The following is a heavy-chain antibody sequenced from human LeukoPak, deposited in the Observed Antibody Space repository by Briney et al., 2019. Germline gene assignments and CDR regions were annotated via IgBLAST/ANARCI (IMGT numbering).Heavy chain of an antibody. Sequence: SVKVSCKASGGTFSSYAISWVRQAPGQGLEWMGGIIPIFGTANYAQKFQGRVTITADESTSTAYMELSSLRSEDTAVYYCARGGIPIQLWSHYLDYWGQGTLVTVSS. J-gene: IGHJ4*02. D-gene: IGHD5-18*01. V-gene: IGHV1-69*01. CDR3: ARGGIPIQLWSHYLDY. CDR1: GGTFSSYA. CDR2: IIPIFGTA.